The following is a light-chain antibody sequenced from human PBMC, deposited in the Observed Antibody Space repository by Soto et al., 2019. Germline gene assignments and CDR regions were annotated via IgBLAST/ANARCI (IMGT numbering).Light chain of an antibody. V-gene: IGKV3-11*01. Sequence: VLTQTPATLSLSPGERPTLSCRASPSVANFVAWYQQKPGQAPRLXXYGAFNRATGIPARFSGSGSGTDFSLTISSLEPEDSAVYYCQQRNIWPPVTFGHGTRLEIK. J-gene: IGKJ5*01. CDR3: QQRNIWPPVT. CDR1: PSVANF. CDR2: GAF.